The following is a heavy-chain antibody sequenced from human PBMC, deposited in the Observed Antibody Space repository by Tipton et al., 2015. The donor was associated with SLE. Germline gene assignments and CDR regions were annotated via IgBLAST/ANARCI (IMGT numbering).Heavy chain of an antibody. V-gene: IGHV4-34*01. CDR2: INHSGST. D-gene: IGHD2-2*02. J-gene: IGHJ6*02. Sequence: TLSLTCAVYGGSFSGYYWSWIRQPPGKGLEWIVEINHSGSTNYNPSLKSRVTISIDTSKNQFSLKMGSVTAADTAVYYCARAGDTVVVPAAIGGYYYYYGVDVWGQGTTVTVSS. CDR1: GGSFSGYY. CDR3: ARAGDTVVVPAAIGGYYYYYGVDV.